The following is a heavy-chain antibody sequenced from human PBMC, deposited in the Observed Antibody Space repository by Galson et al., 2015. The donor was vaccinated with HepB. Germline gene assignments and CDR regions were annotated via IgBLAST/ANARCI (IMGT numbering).Heavy chain of an antibody. J-gene: IGHJ4*02. CDR1: KFTFSTYS. CDR2: ISDTSSYI. Sequence: SLRLSCAASKFTFSTYSMNWVRQAPGKGLEWVSSISDTSSYIYYGDSVKGRFTISRDNAKNSLYLQMNSLRVEDTAIYYCARAPTGYCSGGSCRIDYWGQGTLVTVSS. D-gene: IGHD2-15*01. CDR3: ARAPTGYCSGGSCRIDY. V-gene: IGHV3-21*01.